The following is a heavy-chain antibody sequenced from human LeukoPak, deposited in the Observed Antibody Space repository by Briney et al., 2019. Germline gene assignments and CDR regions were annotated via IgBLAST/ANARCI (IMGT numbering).Heavy chain of an antibody. Sequence: GSLRLSCAASVFTFSPYAISGVRPAPGKGLEWVSVITDSGRRTYYADSVKGRFTVSRDNSQNTLYLQVNSLRGEDTAVYYCARETPPRGWYNVDYWGQGTLVTVSS. J-gene: IGHJ4*02. CDR2: ITDSGRRT. CDR3: ARETPPRGWYNVDY. CDR1: VFTFSPYA. D-gene: IGHD6-19*01. V-gene: IGHV3-23*01.